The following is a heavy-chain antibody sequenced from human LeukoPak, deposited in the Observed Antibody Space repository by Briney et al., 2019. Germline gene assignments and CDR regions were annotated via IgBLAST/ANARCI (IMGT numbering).Heavy chain of an antibody. J-gene: IGHJ1*01. CDR1: GFTFSSYS. CDR3: ARSDSSGYRIAEYFQH. Sequence: GGSLRLSCAASGFTFSSYSMNWVRQAPGKGLEWVSSISSSSSYIYYADSVKGRFTISRDNAKNSLYLQMNSLRAEDTAVYYCARSDSSGYRIAEYFQHWGQGTLVTVSS. V-gene: IGHV3-21*01. CDR2: ISSSSSYI. D-gene: IGHD3-22*01.